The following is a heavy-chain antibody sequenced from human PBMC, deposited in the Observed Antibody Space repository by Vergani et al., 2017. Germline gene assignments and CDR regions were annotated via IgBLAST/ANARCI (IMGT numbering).Heavy chain of an antibody. CDR1: GGTFSSYA. V-gene: IGHV1-69*01. Sequence: QVQLVQSGAEVKKPGSSVKVSCKASGGTFSSYAISWVRQAPGQGLEWMGGIIHIFGTANYAQKFQDRVTITADESTSTDYMELSSLRAEDTAVYYCASSGDIXVGVAAPAPDGYYYYMDVWGKGTTVTVSS. D-gene: IGHD2-15*01. CDR2: IIHIFGTA. CDR3: ASSGDIXVGVAAPAPDGYYYYMDV. J-gene: IGHJ6*03.